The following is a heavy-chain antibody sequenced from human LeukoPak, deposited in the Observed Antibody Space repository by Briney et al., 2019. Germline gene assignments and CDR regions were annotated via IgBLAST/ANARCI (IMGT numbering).Heavy chain of an antibody. CDR3: ARDSGYSYGYFSSFDY. V-gene: IGHV3-64*01. Sequence: PGGPLRLSCAASGFTFSSYAMHWVRQAPGKGLEYVSAISSNGDSTYYASSVKGRFTISRDNSKNTLYLQMGSLRAEDMAVYYCARDSGYSYGYFSSFDYWGQGTLVTVSS. J-gene: IGHJ4*02. CDR2: ISSNGDST. D-gene: IGHD5-18*01. CDR1: GFTFSSYA.